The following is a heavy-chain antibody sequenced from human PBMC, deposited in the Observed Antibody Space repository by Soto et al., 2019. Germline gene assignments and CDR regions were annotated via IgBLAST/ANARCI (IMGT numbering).Heavy chain of an antibody. V-gene: IGHV4-31*03. CDR2: IFYSGTT. J-gene: IGHJ5*02. CDR3: ARSVDP. Sequence: QVQLQESGPGLVKPSQTLSLTCTVSGGSISSGGYYWSWIRQHPGKGLEWIGYIFYSGTTYYNPSPXSXXTVSVDTSKTPFSLQLSSVTAAATAVYYCARSVDPWGQGTLVTVSS. CDR1: GGSISSGGYY.